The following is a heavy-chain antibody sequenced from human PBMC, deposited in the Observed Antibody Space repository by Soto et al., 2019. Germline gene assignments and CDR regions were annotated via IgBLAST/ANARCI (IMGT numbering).Heavy chain of an antibody. J-gene: IGHJ6*02. CDR2: IDPSDSYT. CDR3: ARHSVQLERRVYYYYGMDV. V-gene: IGHV5-10-1*01. D-gene: IGHD1-1*01. CDR1: GFSFTTYW. Sequence: PGESLKISCKGSGFSFTTYWISWVRQMPGKGLEWMGRIDPSDSYTNYSPSFQGHVTISADKSISTAYLQWSSLKASDTAMYYCARHSVQLERRVYYYYGMDVWGQGTTVTVSS.